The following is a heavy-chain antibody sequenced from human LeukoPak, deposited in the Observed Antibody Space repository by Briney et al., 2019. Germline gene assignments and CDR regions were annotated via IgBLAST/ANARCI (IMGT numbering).Heavy chain of an antibody. CDR1: GFTVSSNY. CDR3: ARGPYYGSGSYS. Sequence: GGSLRLSCAASGFTVSSNYVSWVRQAPGKGLEWVSVIYSGGSTYYADSVKGRFTISRDNSKNTLYLQMNSLRAEDTAVYYCARGPYYGSGSYSWGQGTLVTVSS. D-gene: IGHD3-10*01. V-gene: IGHV3-53*01. J-gene: IGHJ4*02. CDR2: IYSGGST.